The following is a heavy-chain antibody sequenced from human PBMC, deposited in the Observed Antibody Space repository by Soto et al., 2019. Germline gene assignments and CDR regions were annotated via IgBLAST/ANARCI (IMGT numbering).Heavy chain of an antibody. Sequence: QVQLVQSGAEVKKPGASVKVSCKASGYTFTSYTMHWLRQAPGQRLEWMGWINADNGNTYYSQKFQDRVTLTRDTSASTLYMELSSLTSEDTAVYYCAIGPSSGCFDYWGQGTRVTVSS. CDR1: GYTFTSYT. D-gene: IGHD5-12*01. CDR2: INADNGNT. CDR3: AIGPSSGCFDY. J-gene: IGHJ4*02. V-gene: IGHV1-3*01.